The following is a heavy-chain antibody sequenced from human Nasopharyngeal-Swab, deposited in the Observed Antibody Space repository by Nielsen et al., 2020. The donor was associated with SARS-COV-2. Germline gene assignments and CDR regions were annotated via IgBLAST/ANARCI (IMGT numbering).Heavy chain of an antibody. D-gene: IGHD4-23*01. V-gene: IGHV3-74*01. Sequence: GRSLKISCTASGYTFSSYWMHWVRQVPGKGLVWVSRINIDGSVTDYADSVKGRFTISRGNARNTLYLQMNSLRGEDTAVYYCTRDIGGKYGYWGQGNLVTVSS. CDR1: GYTFSSYW. CDR2: INIDGSVT. CDR3: TRDIGGKYGY. J-gene: IGHJ4*02.